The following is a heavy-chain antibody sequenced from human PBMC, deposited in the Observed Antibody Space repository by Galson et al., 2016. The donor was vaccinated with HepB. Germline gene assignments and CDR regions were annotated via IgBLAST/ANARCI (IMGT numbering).Heavy chain of an antibody. CDR1: GFTFSTYS. J-gene: IGHJ6*02. V-gene: IGHV3-48*02. Sequence: SLRLSCAVSGFTFSTYSMNWVRQAPGKGLEWVSYIGSGSTTIYYADSVKGRFTISRDNAKNSLYLQMNSLRDDDTAVYYCAIDGGQQVVRWERLRKVYYYYPMDVWGQGTTVTVSS. CDR3: AIDGGQQVVRWERLRKVYYYYPMDV. CDR2: IGSGSTTI. D-gene: IGHD6-13*01.